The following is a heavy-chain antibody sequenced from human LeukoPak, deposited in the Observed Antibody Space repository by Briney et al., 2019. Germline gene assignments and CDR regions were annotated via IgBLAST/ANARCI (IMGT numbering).Heavy chain of an antibody. CDR2: IYYSGST. CDR3: ARGWEPRLVDY. V-gene: IGHV4-59*12. Sequence: SETLSLTCTVSGGSISSYYWSWIRQPPGKGLEWIGYIYYSGSTNYNPSLKSRVTISVDTSKNQFSLKLSSVTAADTAVYYCARGWEPRLVDYWGQGTLVTVSS. J-gene: IGHJ4*02. CDR1: GGSISSYY. D-gene: IGHD1-26*01.